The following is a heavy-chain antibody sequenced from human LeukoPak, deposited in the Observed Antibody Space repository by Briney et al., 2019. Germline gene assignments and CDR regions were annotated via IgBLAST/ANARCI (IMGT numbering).Heavy chain of an antibody. CDR1: GGSISSYY. CDR3: ARDSAYNYGFDY. D-gene: IGHD5-18*01. J-gene: IGHJ4*02. V-gene: IGHV4-59*01. Sequence: SETLSLTCTVSGGSISSYYWSLIRQAPGKRLEWIGYIYYSGSTNYNPSLKSRVTISVGTSKNQFSLNLNSVTAADTAVYYCARDSAYNYGFDYWGQGTLVTVSS. CDR2: IYYSGST.